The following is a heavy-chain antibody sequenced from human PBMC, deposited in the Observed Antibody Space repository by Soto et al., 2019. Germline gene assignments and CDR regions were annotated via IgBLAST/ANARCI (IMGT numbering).Heavy chain of an antibody. V-gene: IGHV3-21*01. CDR1: GFTFSSYS. CDR2: ISSNNVYI. J-gene: IGHJ4*02. D-gene: IGHD3-22*01. CDR3: VSGLYYDSSGNLDY. Sequence: EVQLVESGGCLVKPGGSLRLSCAASGFTFSSYSMNWIRQAPGKGLEWVSSISSNNVYIFYADSVKGRFTISRDNAENSLYLQMNSLRTEDTAVYYCVSGLYYDSSGNLDYLGQGTLVTVSS.